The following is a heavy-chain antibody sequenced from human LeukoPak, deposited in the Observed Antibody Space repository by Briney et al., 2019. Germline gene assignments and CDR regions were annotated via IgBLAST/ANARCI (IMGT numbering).Heavy chain of an antibody. V-gene: IGHV4-61*02. D-gene: IGHD6-13*01. Sequence: SETLSLTCTVSGGSISSGTYFWSWIRQPAGKGLEWIGRIYTSGSTNYNPSLKSRVTMSVDTSRNQFSLRLSSVTAADTAVYNCARTHIFGSSWTFDYWGQGTLVTVSS. CDR2: IYTSGST. CDR1: GGSISSGTYF. J-gene: IGHJ4*02. CDR3: ARTHIFGSSWTFDY.